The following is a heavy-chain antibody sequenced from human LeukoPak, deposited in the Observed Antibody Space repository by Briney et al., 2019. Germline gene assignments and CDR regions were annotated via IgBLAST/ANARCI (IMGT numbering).Heavy chain of an antibody. V-gene: IGHV3-23*01. CDR1: GFTFSSYA. CDR2: ISGSGDTT. J-gene: IGHJ4*02. Sequence: GESLRLSCAASGFTFSSYAMSWVRQAPGKGLEWVSVISGSGDTTDNADSVKGRFTISRDNSKNTLYLQMNSLRAEDTAVYYCARRAGEYSRPYDYWGQGTLVTVSS. D-gene: IGHD2/OR15-2a*01. CDR3: ARRAGEYSRPYDY.